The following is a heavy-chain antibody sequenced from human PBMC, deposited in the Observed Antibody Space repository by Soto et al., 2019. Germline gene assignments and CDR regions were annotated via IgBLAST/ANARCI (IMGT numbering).Heavy chain of an antibody. J-gene: IGHJ4*02. CDR1: GFNFDEFA. CDR2: IGWDSGKM. Sequence: EVQLVESGGDLVQPGRSLRLSCAATGFNFDEFAMHWVRQAPGKGLEWVSGIGWDSGKMGYAESVKGRFIVSRDNTKKSLYLQMNDLRPEDTALYFCAKDAGSTWFNYFDSWGQVTLVSVSS. CDR3: AKDAGSTWFNYFDS. D-gene: IGHD6-13*01. V-gene: IGHV3-9*01.